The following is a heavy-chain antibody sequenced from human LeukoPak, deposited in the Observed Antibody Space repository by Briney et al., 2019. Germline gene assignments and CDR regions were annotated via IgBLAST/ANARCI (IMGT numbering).Heavy chain of an antibody. V-gene: IGHV3-9*01. J-gene: IGHJ3*02. Sequence: GRSLRLSCAASGFTFDDYAMHWVRQAPGKGLEWVSGISWNSGSIGYADSVKGRFTISRDNAKNSLYLQMNSLRAEDTALYYCAKDRGYCSSTSCYPDAFDIWGQGTMVTVSS. D-gene: IGHD2-2*01. CDR2: ISWNSGSI. CDR1: GFTFDDYA. CDR3: AKDRGYCSSTSCYPDAFDI.